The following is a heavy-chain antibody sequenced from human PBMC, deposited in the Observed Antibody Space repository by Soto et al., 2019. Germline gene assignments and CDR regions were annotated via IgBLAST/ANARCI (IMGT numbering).Heavy chain of an antibody. V-gene: IGHV1-69*02. CDR1: GGTFSSYT. D-gene: IGHD1-26*01. CDR2: IIPILGIA. J-gene: IGHJ4*02. Sequence: QVQLVQSGAEVKKPGSSGKVSCKASGGTFSSYTISWVRQAPGQGLEWMGRIIPILGIANYAQKFQGRVTITADKSTSTAYMELSSLRSEDTAVYYCATIRHSELLGYWGQGTLVTVSS. CDR3: ATIRHSELLGY.